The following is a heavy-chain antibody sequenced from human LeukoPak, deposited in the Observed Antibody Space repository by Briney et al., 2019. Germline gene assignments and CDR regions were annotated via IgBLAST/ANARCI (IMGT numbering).Heavy chain of an antibody. Sequence: PGGSLRLSCAASGFTFSNAWMSWVRQAPGKGLEWVGRIKSKTDGGTTDYAAPVKGRFTISRDDSKNTLYLQMNSLKTEDTAVCYCTTGGVVVPAAKPRQKGDYYYGMDVWGQGTTVTVSS. CDR2: IKSKTDGGTT. V-gene: IGHV3-15*01. CDR1: GFTFSNAW. D-gene: IGHD2-2*02. CDR3: TTGGVVVPAAKPRQKGDYYYGMDV. J-gene: IGHJ6*02.